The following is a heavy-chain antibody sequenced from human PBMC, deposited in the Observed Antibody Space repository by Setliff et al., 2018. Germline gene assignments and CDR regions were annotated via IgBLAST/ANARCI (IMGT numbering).Heavy chain of an antibody. CDR3: ARSSGASYARDAFDI. J-gene: IGHJ3*02. Sequence: KTSETLSLTCTVSGGSISSGDYYWSWIRQPPGKGLEWIGYNYYSGSTYYNPSLKSRVTISVDTSKNQFSLKLSSVTAADTAVYYCARSSGASYARDAFDIWGQGTMVTVSS. V-gene: IGHV4-30-4*08. CDR2: NYYSGST. CDR1: GGSISSGDYY. D-gene: IGHD2-2*01.